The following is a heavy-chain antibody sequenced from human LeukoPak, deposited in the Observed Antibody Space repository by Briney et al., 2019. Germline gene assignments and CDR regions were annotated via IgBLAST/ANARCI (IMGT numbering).Heavy chain of an antibody. CDR3: AKDRAVRRYYFDY. CDR2: ISYDGSK. V-gene: IGHV3-30*18. CDR1: GFTFSNYA. J-gene: IGHJ4*02. Sequence: GGSLRLSCAASGFTFSNYAMSWVRQAPGKGLEWVAVISYDGSKYYADSVKGRFTISRDNSKNTLYLQMNSLRAEDTAVYYCAKDRAVRRYYFDYWGQGTLVTVSS. D-gene: IGHD4-17*01.